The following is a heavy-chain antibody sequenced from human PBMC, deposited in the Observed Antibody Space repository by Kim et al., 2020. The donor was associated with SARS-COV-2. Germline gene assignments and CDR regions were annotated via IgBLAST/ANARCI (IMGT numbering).Heavy chain of an antibody. CDR1: GFTFSSYS. D-gene: IGHD5-18*01. J-gene: IGHJ1*01. V-gene: IGHV3-21*01. CDR2: ISSSSSYI. CDR3: ARDLGYSYGGEYFQH. Sequence: GGSLRLSCAASGFTFSSYSMNWVRQAPGKGLEWVSSISSSSSYIYYADSVKGRFTISRDNAKNSLYLQMNSLRAEDTAVYYCARDLGYSYGGEYFQHWGQGTLVTVSS.